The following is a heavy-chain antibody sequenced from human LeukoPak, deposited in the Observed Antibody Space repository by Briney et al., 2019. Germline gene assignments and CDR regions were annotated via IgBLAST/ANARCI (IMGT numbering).Heavy chain of an antibody. J-gene: IGHJ6*02. CDR1: AASISTYY. D-gene: IGHD2-15*01. V-gene: IGHV4-59*01. Sequence: PSETLSLTCTVSAASISTYYWTWIRQPPGKGLEWIGNVYYTGSTNYNPSLKSRVIILVDTSNNQFSLKLSSVTAADTAVYYCARDSGVESYYNYGLDVCGPGATVTVSS. CDR3: ARDSGVESYYNYGLDV. CDR2: VYYTGST.